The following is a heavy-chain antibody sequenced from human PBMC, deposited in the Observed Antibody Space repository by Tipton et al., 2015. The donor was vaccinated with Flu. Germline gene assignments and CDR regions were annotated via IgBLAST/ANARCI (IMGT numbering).Heavy chain of an antibody. J-gene: IGHJ6*02. CDR3: ARGSSWPPAYYDFWSQGDYYGMDV. V-gene: IGHV4-59*01. CDR1: GGSISSYY. D-gene: IGHD3-3*01. Sequence: TLSLTCTVSGGSISSYYWSWIRQPPGKGLEWIGYIYYSGSTNYNPSLKSRVTISVDTSKNQFSLKLSSVTVADTAVYYCARGSSWPPAYYDFWSQGDYYGMDVWGQGTTVTVSS. CDR2: IYYSGST.